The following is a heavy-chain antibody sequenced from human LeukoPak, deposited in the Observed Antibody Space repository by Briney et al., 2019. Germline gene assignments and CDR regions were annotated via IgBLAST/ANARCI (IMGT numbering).Heavy chain of an antibody. D-gene: IGHD6-13*01. V-gene: IGHV3-23*01. J-gene: IGHJ4*02. CDR1: GLTVSNNG. Sequence: GGSLRLSCAASGLTVSNNGLSWFRQAPGKGLEWVSDISGTGGSTYYADSVKGRFTVSRDNSKNTLYLQMNSLRAEDTAVYYATGHGSSSYWGQGTLVTVSS. CDR3: TGHGSSSY. CDR2: ISGTGGST.